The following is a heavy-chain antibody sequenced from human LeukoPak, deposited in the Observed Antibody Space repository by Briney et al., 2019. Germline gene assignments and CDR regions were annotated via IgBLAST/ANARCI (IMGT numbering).Heavy chain of an antibody. CDR1: GFTFSRYW. CDR2: IKSDGSST. Sequence: GGSLRLSCAASGFTFSRYWMHWVRHAPGKGLGWVSCIKSDGSSTSTADSAKGRFTISRDNAKNTVYLQMNSLRAEDTAVYYCVRDNRSYNFDYWGQGTLVTVSS. V-gene: IGHV3-74*01. J-gene: IGHJ4*02. CDR3: VRDNRSYNFDY. D-gene: IGHD1-26*01.